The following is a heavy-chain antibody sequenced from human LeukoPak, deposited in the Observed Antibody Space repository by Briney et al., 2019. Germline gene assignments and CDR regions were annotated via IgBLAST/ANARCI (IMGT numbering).Heavy chain of an antibody. D-gene: IGHD3-22*01. J-gene: IGHJ4*02. CDR1: GFTFSSYA. V-gene: IGHV3-30*04. CDR2: ISYDGSNK. CDR3: ARRRRYYYDSSGYYSLLDY. Sequence: GGSLRLSCAASGFTFSSYAMHWVRQAPGKGLEWVAVISYDGSNKYYVDSVKGRFTISRDNSKNTLYLQMNSLRAEDTAVYYCARRRRYYYDSSGYYSLLDYWGQGTLVTVSS.